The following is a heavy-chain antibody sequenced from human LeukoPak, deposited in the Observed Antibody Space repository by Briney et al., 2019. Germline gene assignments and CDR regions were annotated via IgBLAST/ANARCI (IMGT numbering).Heavy chain of an antibody. J-gene: IGHJ4*02. D-gene: IGHD2-8*02. V-gene: IGHV3-30*02. Sequence: GSLRLACAASGFTFSSYAMHWVRQGPGKGLEWVAYIAHHGSNKYYADSVKGRFTISRDNSKRTLYLQMNNLRADDTAVYYCAKDGSWSCTDWGQGALVTVSS. CDR2: IAHHGSNK. CDR1: GFTFSSYA. CDR3: AKDGSWSCTD.